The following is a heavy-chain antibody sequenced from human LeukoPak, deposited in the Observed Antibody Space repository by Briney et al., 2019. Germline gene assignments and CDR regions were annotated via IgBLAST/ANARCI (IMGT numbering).Heavy chain of an antibody. CDR1: GLTVNNNY. D-gene: IGHD6-19*01. CDR3: AKDQYRSGLDGFDI. Sequence: GGSLRLSCAASGLTVNNNYMNWVRQAPGKGLEWVSALYIGGNTYYADSVRGRFTISRDNSKNTLYLQMNSLRAEDTAIYYCAKDQYRSGLDGFDIWGQGTMVTVSS. V-gene: IGHV3-53*01. CDR2: LYIGGNT. J-gene: IGHJ3*02.